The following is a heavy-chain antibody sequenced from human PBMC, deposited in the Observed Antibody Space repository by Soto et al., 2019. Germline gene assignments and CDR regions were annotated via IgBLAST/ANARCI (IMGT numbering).Heavy chain of an antibody. CDR3: ARDLMGRENYYYYYIMDV. V-gene: IGHV6-1*01. CDR2: TYYRSKWYN. J-gene: IGHJ6*02. Sequence: TLSLTCAISGDSVSCNSAAWNWIRQSPSRGLEWLGRTYYRSKWYNDYAVSVKSRITINPDTSKNQFSLQLNSVTPEDTAVYYCARDLMGRENYYYYYIMDVWGQGTTVTVSS. CDR1: GDSVSCNSAA. D-gene: IGHD1-26*01.